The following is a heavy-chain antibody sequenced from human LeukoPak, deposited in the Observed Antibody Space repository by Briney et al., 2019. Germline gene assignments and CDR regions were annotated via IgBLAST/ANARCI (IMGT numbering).Heavy chain of an antibody. CDR2: IIPIFGTA. Sequence: GGSLRLSCAASGFTFSSYAISWVRQAPGQGLEWMGGIIPIFGTANYAQKFQGRVTITADESTSTAYMELSSLRSEDTAVYYCARQVLRRGYSGYERLDYWGQGTLVTVSS. D-gene: IGHD5-12*01. J-gene: IGHJ4*02. V-gene: IGHV1-69*01. CDR3: ARQVLRRGYSGYERLDY. CDR1: GFTFSSYA.